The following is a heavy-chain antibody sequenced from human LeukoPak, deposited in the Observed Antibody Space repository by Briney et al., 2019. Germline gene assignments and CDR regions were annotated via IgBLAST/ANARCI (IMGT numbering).Heavy chain of an antibody. V-gene: IGHV4-4*02. D-gene: IGHD2-15*01. CDR2: INHSGST. CDR3: ARARLNIVVVVAATRFDP. CDR1: GGPISSSNW. Sequence: PSGTLSLTCAVSGGPISSSNWWSWVRQPPGKGLEWIGEINHSGSTNYNPSLKSRVTISVDTSKNQFSLKLSSVTAADTAVYYCARARLNIVVVVAATRFDPWGQGTLVTVSS. J-gene: IGHJ5*02.